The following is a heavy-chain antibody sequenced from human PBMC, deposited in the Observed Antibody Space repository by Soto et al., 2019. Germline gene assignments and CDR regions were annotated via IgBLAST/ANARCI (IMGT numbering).Heavy chain of an antibody. J-gene: IGHJ6*02. V-gene: IGHV3-30-3*01. CDR2: ISYDGSNK. CDR3: ARALAAAGTVQWYYYYGMDV. D-gene: IGHD6-13*01. CDR1: GFTFSSYA. Sequence: QVQLVESGGGVVQPGRSLRLSCAASGFTFSSYAMHWVRQAPGKGLEWVAVISYDGSNKYYADSVKGRFTISRDNSKNTLYLQMNSLRAEDTAVDYCARALAAAGTVQWYYYYGMDVWGHGTTVTVSS.